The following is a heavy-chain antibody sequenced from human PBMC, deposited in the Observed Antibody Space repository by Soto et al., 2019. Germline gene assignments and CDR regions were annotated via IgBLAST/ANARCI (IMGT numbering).Heavy chain of an antibody. D-gene: IGHD4-17*01. CDR1: GFTVSGNY. Sequence: GGSLRLSCAASGFTVSGNYMSWVRQAPGKGLEWVSIIYGGGTTYYADSVKDRFTISRDNSKNTLYLQMNSLRAEDTAFYYCATSTVTKLRFDYWGQGTLVTVSS. CDR3: ATSTVTKLRFDY. CDR2: IYGGGTT. J-gene: IGHJ4*02. V-gene: IGHV3-53*01.